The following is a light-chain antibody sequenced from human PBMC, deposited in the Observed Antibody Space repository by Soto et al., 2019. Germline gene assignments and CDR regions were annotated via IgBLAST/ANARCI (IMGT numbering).Light chain of an antibody. V-gene: IGLV2-14*03. J-gene: IGLJ1*01. CDR3: SSYTRRSIYV. CDR2: DVS. Sequence: QSVLTQPASVSGSPGQSITIPCSGTSSDVGSYNVVSWYQQHPGKAPKLVIYDVSNRPSGVSPRFSGAKSGNTASLTIAGLQAEDEADYYCSSYTRRSIYVFGTGTKVTVL. CDR1: SSDVGSYNV.